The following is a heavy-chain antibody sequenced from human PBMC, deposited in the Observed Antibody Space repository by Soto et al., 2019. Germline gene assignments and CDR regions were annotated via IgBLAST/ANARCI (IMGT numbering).Heavy chain of an antibody. CDR3: VRGLSIAARSAGMDV. D-gene: IGHD6-6*01. Sequence: QVQLVQSGAEVKKPGASVKVSCKASGYTFTSYDNNWVRQATGQGLEWMGWMNPNSDNIGFAQKFQGRLTMTRDTSISTAYMELSSLRSDDTAVYYCVRGLSIAARSAGMDVWGRGTTVTVSS. CDR2: MNPNSDNI. CDR1: GYTFTSYD. V-gene: IGHV1-8*01. J-gene: IGHJ6*02.